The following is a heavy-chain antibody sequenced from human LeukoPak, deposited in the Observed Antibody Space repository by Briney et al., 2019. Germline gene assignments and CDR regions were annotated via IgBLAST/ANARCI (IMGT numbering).Heavy chain of an antibody. Sequence: GASVKVSCKGSGYTFTSYAMNWVRQAPGQGLEWVGWINTNTGNPTYAQGFTGRFVFSLDTSVSTAYLQISSLKAEDTAVYYCARDVWFGELPRQSPYYYYMDVWGKGTTVTVSS. CDR3: ARDVWFGELPRQSPYYYYMDV. J-gene: IGHJ6*03. CDR2: INTNTGNP. V-gene: IGHV7-4-1*02. CDR1: GYTFTSYA. D-gene: IGHD3-10*01.